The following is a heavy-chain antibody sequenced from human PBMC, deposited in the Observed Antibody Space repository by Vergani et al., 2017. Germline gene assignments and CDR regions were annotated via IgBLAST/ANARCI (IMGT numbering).Heavy chain of an antibody. CDR2: IYHSGST. J-gene: IGHJ4*02. Sequence: QVQLQESGPGLVKPSETLSLTCAVSGYSISSGYYWGWIRLPPGKGLEWIGSIYHSGSTYYNPSLKSRVTISVDTSKNQFSLKLSSVTAADTAVYYCATLYSGSYYASFDYWGQGTLVTVSS. CDR3: ATLYSGSYYASFDY. V-gene: IGHV4-38-2*01. D-gene: IGHD1-26*01. CDR1: GYSISSGYY.